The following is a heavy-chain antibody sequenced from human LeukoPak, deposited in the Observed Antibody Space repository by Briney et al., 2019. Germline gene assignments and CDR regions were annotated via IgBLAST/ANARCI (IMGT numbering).Heavy chain of an antibody. D-gene: IGHD3-10*01. CDR2: IRQDGTER. CDR3: ARDLSLTMVRGVID. Sequence: GGSLRLSCAASKLTFSNYWMNWVRQAPGKGLEWVANIRQDGTERSYVHSVKGRFTISRDNAKNTLFLQMNSLRAEDTAVYYCARDLSLTMVRGVIDWGQGTLVTVSS. CDR1: KLTFSNYW. V-gene: IGHV3-7*01. J-gene: IGHJ4*02.